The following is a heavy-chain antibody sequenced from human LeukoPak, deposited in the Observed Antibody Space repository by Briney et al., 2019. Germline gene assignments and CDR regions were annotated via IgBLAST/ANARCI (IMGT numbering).Heavy chain of an antibody. Sequence: GGSLRLSCAASGFTFSSYGMHWVRQAPGKGLEWVAVIWYDGSNKYYADSVKGRFTISRDNSKNTLYLQMNSLRAEDTAVYYCAKDKYSSSSSLDYGGQGPLVTVSS. J-gene: IGHJ4*02. CDR3: AKDKYSSSSSLDY. CDR1: GFTFSSYG. D-gene: IGHD6-6*01. CDR2: IWYDGSNK. V-gene: IGHV3-33*06.